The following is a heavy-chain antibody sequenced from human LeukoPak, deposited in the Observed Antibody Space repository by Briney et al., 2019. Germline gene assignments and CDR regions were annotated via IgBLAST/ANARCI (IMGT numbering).Heavy chain of an antibody. CDR1: GFTVSNNY. J-gene: IGHJ4*02. CDR2: IYSGGST. Sequence: GGSLRLSCATSGFTVSNNYMSWVRQAPGKGLEWVSVIYSGGSTYYADSVKGRFTISRDNSKNTLYLQMNSLRAEDTAVYHCARDGRGSGGWYYFDYWGQGTLVTVSS. V-gene: IGHV3-53*01. D-gene: IGHD6-19*01. CDR3: ARDGRGSGGWYYFDY.